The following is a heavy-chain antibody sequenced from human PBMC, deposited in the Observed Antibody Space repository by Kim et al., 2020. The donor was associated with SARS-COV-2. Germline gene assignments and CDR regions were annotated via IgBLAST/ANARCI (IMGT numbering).Heavy chain of an antibody. CDR2: IFYSGST. D-gene: IGHD3-10*01. V-gene: IGHV4-59*01. J-gene: IGHJ4*01. Sequence: SETLSLTCAVSSDSIGSYNWNWIRQPPGKGLEWIGYIFYSGSTNYNPSLESRVTMLLDTSKNQFSLKLRSVTAADTAVYYCAGETYYGSRSAFDQWGQGTLVIVSS. CDR3: AGETYYGSRSAFDQ. CDR1: SDSIGSYN.